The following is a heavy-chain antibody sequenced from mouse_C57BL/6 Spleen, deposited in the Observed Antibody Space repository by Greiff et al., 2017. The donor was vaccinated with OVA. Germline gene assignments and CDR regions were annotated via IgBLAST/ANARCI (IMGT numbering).Heavy chain of an antibody. CDR3: ARRGVVGYFDD. J-gene: IGHJ1*03. CDR2: IDPSDSYT. Sequence: QVQLQQPGAELVMPGASVKLSCKASGYTFTSYWMHWVKQRPGQGLEWIGEIDPSDSYTNYNQKFKGKATLTVDKSSSTAYMQLSSLTSEDSAVDYWARRGVVGYFDDWGTGTTVTVSA. D-gene: IGHD1-1*01. CDR1: GYTFTSYW. V-gene: IGHV1-69*01.